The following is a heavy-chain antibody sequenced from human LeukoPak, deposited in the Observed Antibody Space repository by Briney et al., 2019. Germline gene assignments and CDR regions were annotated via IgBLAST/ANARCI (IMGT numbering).Heavy chain of an antibody. J-gene: IGHJ6*02. Sequence: GGSLRLSCAASGFTFSSYSMNWVRQAPGKGLEWVSSISSSSSYIYYADSVKGRFTISRDNAKNSLYPQMNSLRAEDTAVYYCARGSLGEYSYGMDVWGQGTTVTVSS. CDR1: GFTFSSYS. CDR2: ISSSSSYI. V-gene: IGHV3-21*01. CDR3: ARGSLGEYSYGMDV.